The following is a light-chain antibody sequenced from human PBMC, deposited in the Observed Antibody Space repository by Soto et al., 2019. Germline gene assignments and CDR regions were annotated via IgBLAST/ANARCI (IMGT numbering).Light chain of an antibody. V-gene: IGKV3-15*01. Sequence: ELLMTQSPATLSVSRGESATRSCRASQSVSSNLAWYQQKPGQAPRLLIYGASTRATGIPARFSGSGSGAEFTLTIRRLEPEDFAVYYCKHYGASRTCGQGTKVDIK. CDR3: KHYGASRT. J-gene: IGKJ1*01. CDR1: QSVSSN. CDR2: GAS.